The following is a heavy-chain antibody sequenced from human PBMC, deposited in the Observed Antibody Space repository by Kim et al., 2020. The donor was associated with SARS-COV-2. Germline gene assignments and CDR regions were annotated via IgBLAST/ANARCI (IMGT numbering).Heavy chain of an antibody. Sequence: GGSLRLSCAASGFTFSSYSMNWVRQAPGKGLEWVSYISSSSSTIYYADSVKGRFTISRDNAKNSLYLQMNSLRDEDTAVYYCARDNLRYFDWLKWADYYYYGMDVWGQGTTVTVSS. J-gene: IGHJ6*02. CDR2: ISSSSSTI. CDR3: ARDNLRYFDWLKWADYYYYGMDV. CDR1: GFTFSSYS. V-gene: IGHV3-48*02. D-gene: IGHD3-9*01.